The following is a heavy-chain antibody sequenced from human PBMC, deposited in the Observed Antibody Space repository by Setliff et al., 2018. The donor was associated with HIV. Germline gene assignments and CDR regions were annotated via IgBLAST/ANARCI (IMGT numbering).Heavy chain of an antibody. J-gene: IGHJ4*02. D-gene: IGHD1-26*01. V-gene: IGHV1-69*13. CDR1: GGTFSRLA. Sequence: SVKVSCKASGGTFSRLAISWVRQAPGQGLEWMGGIMPIFGTANYAQKFQGRVTIIADASTNTVNMELSSLRSEDTAVYYCARGVDGSYRKFFDNWGQGTLVTVSS. CDR3: ARGVDGSYRKFFDN. CDR2: IMPIFGTA.